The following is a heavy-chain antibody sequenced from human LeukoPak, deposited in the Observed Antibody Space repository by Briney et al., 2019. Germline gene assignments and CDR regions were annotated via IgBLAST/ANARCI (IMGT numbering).Heavy chain of an antibody. D-gene: IGHD2-15*01. CDR2: ISHTGSLI. J-gene: IGHJ1*01. CDR3: SPYCSEGTCYGYFHH. CDR1: GFTSIPSE. Sequence: SGGSLRLSCAASGFTSIPSELNWVRQAPGKGLEWISYISHTGSLIYYADSVKGRFTISRDNANNFLYLQMDSLRVEDTGIYYCSPYCSEGTCYGYFHHWGQGTLVSVSS. V-gene: IGHV3-48*03.